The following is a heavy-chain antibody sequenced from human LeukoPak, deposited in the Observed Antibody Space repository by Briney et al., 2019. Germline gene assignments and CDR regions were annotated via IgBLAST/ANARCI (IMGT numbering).Heavy chain of an antibody. V-gene: IGHV3-7*01. CDR1: GFTFSTYW. CDR3: VRAMDV. CDR2: IKQDGGEK. Sequence: GGSLRLSCAASGFTFSTYWMTWVRQVPGKGLEWVANIKQDGGEKYYVASVKGRFTISRDNAENSVSLQMNSLSAEDTAVYYCVRAMDVWGQGTTVTVSS. J-gene: IGHJ6*02.